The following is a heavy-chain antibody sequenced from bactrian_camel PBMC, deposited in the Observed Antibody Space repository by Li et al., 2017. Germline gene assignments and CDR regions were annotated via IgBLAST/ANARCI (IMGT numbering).Heavy chain of an antibody. D-gene: IGHD4*01. CDR3: AKRGLYSEYDRDDYNY. CDR2: ITRIHGGT. Sequence: HVQLVESGGGLVQAGGSLNLSCAATVNSNNLNRMGWFRQAPGKEREGVASITRIHGGTAYADSVKGRFIISRDNAKNTLYLQLNSLKTEDTAMYYCAKRGLYSEYDRDDYNYWGQGTQVTVS. CDR1: VNSNNLNR. V-gene: IGHV3S68*01. J-gene: IGHJ4*01.